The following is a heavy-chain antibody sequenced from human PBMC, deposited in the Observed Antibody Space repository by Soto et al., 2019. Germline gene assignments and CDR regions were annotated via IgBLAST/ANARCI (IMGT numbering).Heavy chain of an antibody. CDR1: GFAFSNYA. J-gene: IGHJ4*02. CDR3: AKDRTVAARNFDY. V-gene: IGHV3-23*01. Sequence: GGSLRLSCAASGFAFSNYAMGWVRQAPGKGLEWVSSISTSIDATYYADSVKGRFTISRDDSKNTLYLQMNSLRAEDSAVNYCAKDRTVAARNFDYWGQGTQVTVSS. CDR2: ISTSIDAT. D-gene: IGHD6-6*01.